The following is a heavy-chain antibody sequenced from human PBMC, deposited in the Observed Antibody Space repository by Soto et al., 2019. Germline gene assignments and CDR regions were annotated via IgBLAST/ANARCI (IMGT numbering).Heavy chain of an antibody. D-gene: IGHD3-10*01. Sequence: PSETLSLTCAVYGGSFSGYYWSWIRQPPGKGLEWIGEINHSGSTNYNPSLKSRVTISVDTSKNQFSLKLSSVTAADTAVYYCARKGLLLWFGEFDWFDPWGQGTLVTVSS. CDR1: GGSFSGYY. V-gene: IGHV4-34*01. CDR3: ARKGLLLWFGEFDWFDP. CDR2: INHSGST. J-gene: IGHJ5*02.